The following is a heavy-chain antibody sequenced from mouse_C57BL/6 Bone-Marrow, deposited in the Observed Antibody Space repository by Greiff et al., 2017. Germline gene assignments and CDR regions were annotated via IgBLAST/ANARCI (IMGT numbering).Heavy chain of an antibody. CDR2: IRSKSSNYAT. V-gene: IGHV10-3*01. CDR3: VRDRWPGGYFDV. CDR1: GFTFYTYA. D-gene: IGHD2-3*01. J-gene: IGHJ1*03. Sequence: EVQRVESGGGLVQPKGSLKLSCAASGFTFYTYAMHWVRQAPGKGLEWVARIRSKSSNYATYYADSVKDRFTISRDDSQSMLYLQMNNLKTEDTAMYYCVRDRWPGGYFDVWGTGTTVTVSS.